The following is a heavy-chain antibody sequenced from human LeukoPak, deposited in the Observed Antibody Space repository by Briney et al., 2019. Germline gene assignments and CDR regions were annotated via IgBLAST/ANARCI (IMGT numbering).Heavy chain of an antibody. CDR1: GYTFTGYY. V-gene: IGHV1-2*02. Sequence: ASVKVSCKASGYTFTGYYMHWVRQAPGQGLEWMGWMNPNSGGTNYAQKLQGRVTMTRDTSISTAYMELSRLRSDDTAVYYCAGPYYYDSSGYPPWGAWGQGTLVTVSS. CDR3: AGPYYYDSSGYPPWGA. CDR2: MNPNSGGT. D-gene: IGHD3-22*01. J-gene: IGHJ5*02.